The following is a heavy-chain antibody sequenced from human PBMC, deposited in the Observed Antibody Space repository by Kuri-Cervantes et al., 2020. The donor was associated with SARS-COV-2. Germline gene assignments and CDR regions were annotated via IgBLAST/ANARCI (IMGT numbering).Heavy chain of an antibody. CDR3: ARSLQVVAL. CDR1: GFTFSSYA. J-gene: IGHJ4*02. V-gene: IGHV3-21*01. Sequence: GESLKISCAASGFTFSSYAMSWVRQAPGKGLEWVSSISSSSSYIYYADSVKGRSTISRDNAKNSLYLQMNSLRAEDTAVYYCARSLQVVALWGQGTLVTVSS. D-gene: IGHD2-15*01. CDR2: ISSSSSYI.